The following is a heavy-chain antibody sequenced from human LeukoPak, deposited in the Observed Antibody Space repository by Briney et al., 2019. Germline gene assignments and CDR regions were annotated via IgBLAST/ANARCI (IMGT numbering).Heavy chain of an antibody. CDR3: ARERTAAAGDGQFDP. D-gene: IGHD6-13*01. J-gene: IGHJ5*02. Sequence: PSQTLSLTCTVAGASISSYCWSWIRQPAGKGREWVGRVYTSGSTNYNPSLKSRVTMSVDTSKNQFSLKLSSVTAADTAVYYCARERTAAAGDGQFDPWGQGTLVTVSS. CDR2: VYTSGST. V-gene: IGHV4-4*07. CDR1: GASISSYC.